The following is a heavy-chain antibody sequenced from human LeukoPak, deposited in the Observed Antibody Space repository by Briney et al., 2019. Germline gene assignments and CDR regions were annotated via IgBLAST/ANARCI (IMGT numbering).Heavy chain of an antibody. V-gene: IGHV4-34*01. Sequence: SSETLSLTCAVYGGSFSGYYWSWIGQPPGKGLEWIGEINHSGSTNYNPSLKSRVTISLDTSKNQFSLKLTSVTAADTAVYYCARRPSGGTNWFDPWGQGSLVTVSS. CDR2: INHSGST. CDR3: ARRPSGGTNWFDP. D-gene: IGHD1-26*01. CDR1: GGSFSGYY. J-gene: IGHJ5*02.